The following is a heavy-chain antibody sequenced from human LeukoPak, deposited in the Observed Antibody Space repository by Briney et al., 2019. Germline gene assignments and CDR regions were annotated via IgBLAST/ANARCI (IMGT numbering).Heavy chain of an antibody. Sequence: GGSLRLSCAASGFTASSNYMSWVRQAPGKGLEWVSVIYSGGSTYCADSVKGRFTISRDNSKNTLYLQMNSLRAEDTAVYYCARATYDFWSGPNFDYWGQGTLVTVSS. V-gene: IGHV3-53*01. D-gene: IGHD3-3*01. J-gene: IGHJ4*02. CDR1: GFTASSNY. CDR3: ARATYDFWSGPNFDY. CDR2: IYSGGST.